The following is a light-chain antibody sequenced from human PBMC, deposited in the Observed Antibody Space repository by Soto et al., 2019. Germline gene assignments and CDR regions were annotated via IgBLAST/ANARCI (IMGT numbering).Light chain of an antibody. V-gene: IGLV1-47*01. CDR1: SSNIGKNF. CDR2: RND. CDR3: AAWDDSLSGSYA. J-gene: IGLJ1*01. Sequence: QSVLTQPPSASGTPGQRVTISCSGASSNIGKNFVYWYQQLPRTTPKLLISRNDQRPSGVPERFSGSKSGTSASLAISGLRSEDEAEYYWAAWDDSLSGSYAFGTGTKRTVL.